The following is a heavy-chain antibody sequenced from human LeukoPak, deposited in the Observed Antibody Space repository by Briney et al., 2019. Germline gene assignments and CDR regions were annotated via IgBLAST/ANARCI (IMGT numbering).Heavy chain of an antibody. CDR3: ARETGTDYYYYGMDV. V-gene: IGHV3-7*01. J-gene: IGHJ6*02. D-gene: IGHD1-7*01. Sequence: GGSLRLSCAASGFTFSSYWMSWVRQAPGKGLEWVANIKQDGSEKYYVDSVKGRFTISRDNAKNSLYLQMNSLRAEDTAVYYCARETGTDYYYYGMDVWGQGTTVTVSS. CDR1: GFTFSSYW. CDR2: IKQDGSEK.